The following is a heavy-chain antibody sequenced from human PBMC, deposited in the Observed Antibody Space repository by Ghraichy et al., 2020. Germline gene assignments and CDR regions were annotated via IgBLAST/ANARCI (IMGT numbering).Heavy chain of an antibody. J-gene: IGHJ4*02. CDR2: ISKDGSNK. CDR3: ARGSWSSGWFPLDY. CDR1: GFTFSSYA. Sequence: GGSLRLSCAASGFTFSSYAMHWVRQAPGKGLEWVAVISKDGSNKYYADSVKGRFTISRDNSKNTLYLQMNSLRDEDTTVYYCARGSWSSGWFPLDYWGQGTLVTVSS. D-gene: IGHD6-19*01. V-gene: IGHV3-30-3*01.